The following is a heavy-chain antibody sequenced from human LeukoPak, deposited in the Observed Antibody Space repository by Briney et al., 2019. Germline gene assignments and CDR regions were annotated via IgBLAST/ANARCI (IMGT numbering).Heavy chain of an antibody. CDR3: TRAEGYGAIDY. CDR2: ISSSGTYI. J-gene: IGHJ4*01. CDR1: GFTFSTYS. Sequence: GGALRLSCAASGFTFSTYSMNWVRQAPGKGLEWVSSISSSGTYIYYADSVEGRFTISRDNAKNSLYLQMHSLTAEDTALYYCTRAEGYGAIDYWGQGTLVTVSS. V-gene: IGHV3-21*01. D-gene: IGHD4-17*01.